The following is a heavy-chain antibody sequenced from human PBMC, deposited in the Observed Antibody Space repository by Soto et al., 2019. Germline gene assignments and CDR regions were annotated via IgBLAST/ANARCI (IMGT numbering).Heavy chain of an antibody. CDR2: IFHGGTI. J-gene: IGHJ4*02. D-gene: IGHD6-13*01. CDR1: GGSIDSSDW. CDR3: ARDHHYRNSWSFDS. Sequence: QVQLQESGPGLVKPSGTLSLTCAVSGGSIDSSDWWNWVRQPPGTGLEWIGEIFHGGTIIYNPSHKRRVTITADKSRNQFSLELTSVTAADTAVYYCARDHHYRNSWSFDSWGQGTLVTVSS. V-gene: IGHV4-4*02.